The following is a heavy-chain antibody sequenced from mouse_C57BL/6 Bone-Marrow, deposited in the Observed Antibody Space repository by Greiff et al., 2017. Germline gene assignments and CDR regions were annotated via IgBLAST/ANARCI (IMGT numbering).Heavy chain of an antibody. Sequence: EVMLVESGAELVRPGASVKLSCTASGFNIKDDYMHWVKQRPEQGLEWIGWIDPENGDTEYASKFQGKATITADTSSNTAYLQLSSLTSEDTAVYYCTTVTTVVAKGFAYWGQGTLVTVSA. V-gene: IGHV14-4*01. CDR1: GFNIKDDY. J-gene: IGHJ3*01. D-gene: IGHD1-1*01. CDR3: TTVTTVVAKGFAY. CDR2: IDPENGDT.